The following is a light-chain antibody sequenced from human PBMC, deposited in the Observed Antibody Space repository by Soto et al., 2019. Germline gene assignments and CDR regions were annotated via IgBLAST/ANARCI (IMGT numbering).Light chain of an antibody. CDR3: QQYYTTPTWT. J-gene: IGKJ1*01. CDR1: QSVFSRFRNKNY. Sequence: DIVMTQSPDSLTLSLGERATINCKSSQSVFSRFRNKNYLGWFQQKPGQTPRLLIYWASTRASGVSDRFSGSGSGTDFTLTNDSLQAEDVAVYYCQQYYTTPTWTFGQGTKVEV. V-gene: IGKV4-1*01. CDR2: WAS.